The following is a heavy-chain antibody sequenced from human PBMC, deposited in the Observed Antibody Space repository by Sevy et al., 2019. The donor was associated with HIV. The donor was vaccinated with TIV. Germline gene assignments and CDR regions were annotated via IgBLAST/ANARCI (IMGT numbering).Heavy chain of an antibody. CDR1: GFTFSSYA. J-gene: IGHJ6*02. Sequence: GGSLRLSCAASGFTFSSYAMHWVRQAPGKGLEWVAVISYDGSNKYYADSVKGRFTISRDNSKNTLYLQMNSLRAEDTAVYYCARDRCSSTSCYYYYGMDVWGQGTTVTVSS. CDR3: ARDRCSSTSCYYYYGMDV. CDR2: ISYDGSNK. V-gene: IGHV3-30*04. D-gene: IGHD2-2*01.